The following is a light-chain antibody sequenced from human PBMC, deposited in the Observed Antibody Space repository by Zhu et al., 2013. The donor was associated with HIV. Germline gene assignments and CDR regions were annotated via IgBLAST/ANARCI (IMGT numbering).Light chain of an antibody. CDR1: QSVSSN. CDR3: QQYKKWPPWT. Sequence: EIVLTQSPGTLSLSPGERATLSCRASQSVSSNLAWYQQKPGQAPRLLIYDASTRATGIPDRFSGSGFETEFTLTITSLQSEDSAVYYCQQYKKWPPWTFGQGTKVEIK. J-gene: IGKJ1*01. V-gene: IGKV3-15*01. CDR2: DAS.